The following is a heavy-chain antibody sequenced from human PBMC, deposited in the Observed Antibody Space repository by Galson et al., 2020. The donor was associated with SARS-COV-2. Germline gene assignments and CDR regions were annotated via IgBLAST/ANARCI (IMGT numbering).Heavy chain of an antibody. J-gene: IGHJ4*01. CDR3: ARAEPTVVTPGFDY. Sequence: SETLSLTCTVSGGSISSGDNYWSWIRQPPGKGLEWIGYIYYSGSTYYNPSLKSRVTISVDTSKNQFSLKLSSVTAADTAVYYCARAEPTVVTPGFDYWGHGTLVTVSS. D-gene: IGHD4-17*01. CDR2: IYYSGST. CDR1: GGSISSGDNY. V-gene: IGHV4-30-4*01.